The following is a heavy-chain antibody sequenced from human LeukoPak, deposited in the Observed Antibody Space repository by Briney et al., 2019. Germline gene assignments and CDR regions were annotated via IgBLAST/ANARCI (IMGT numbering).Heavy chain of an antibody. CDR3: ARDAPPDCSSTSCHNAPRTNAFDI. CDR1: GGSISSGDYY. CDR2: IYYSGST. J-gene: IGHJ3*02. D-gene: IGHD2-2*01. V-gene: IGHV4-30-4*01. Sequence: SETLSLTCTVSGGSISSGDYYWSWIRQPPGKGLEWIGYIYYSGSTYYNPSLKSRVTISVDTSKNQFSLKLSSVTAADTAVYYCARDAPPDCSSTSCHNAPRTNAFDIWGQGTMVTVSS.